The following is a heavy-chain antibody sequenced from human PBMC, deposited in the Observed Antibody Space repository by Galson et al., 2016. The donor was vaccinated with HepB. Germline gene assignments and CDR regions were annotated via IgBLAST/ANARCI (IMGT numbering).Heavy chain of an antibody. Sequence: SLRLSCAASGFTFSKYPMSWVRQTPRKGLEWVSVISATGGSAHYADSVKGRFTISRDNSKNTLYLQMSSLRAEDTALYYCARDAGATNLRPHDYWGQGTLVTVSS. D-gene: IGHD1-26*01. CDR2: ISATGGSA. CDR3: ARDAGATNLRPHDY. J-gene: IGHJ4*02. V-gene: IGHV3-23*01. CDR1: GFTFSKYP.